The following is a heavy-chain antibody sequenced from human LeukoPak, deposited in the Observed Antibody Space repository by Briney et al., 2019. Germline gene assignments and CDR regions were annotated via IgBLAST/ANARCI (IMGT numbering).Heavy chain of an antibody. Sequence: PGGSLRLSCAASGFTFSSYAMSWVRQAPGKGLEWVSAISGSGGSTYYADSVKGRFTISRDNSKNTLYLQMNSLRAEDTAVYYCARVPRGYYIIQFDYWGQGTLVTVSS. J-gene: IGHJ4*02. V-gene: IGHV3-23*01. CDR3: ARVPRGYYIIQFDY. CDR2: ISGSGGST. D-gene: IGHD3-3*01. CDR1: GFTFSSYA.